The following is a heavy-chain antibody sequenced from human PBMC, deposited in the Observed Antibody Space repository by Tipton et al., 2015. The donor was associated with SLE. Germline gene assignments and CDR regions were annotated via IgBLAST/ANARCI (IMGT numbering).Heavy chain of an antibody. Sequence: GLVKPSETLSLTCIVSDYSIRSGFYWAWIRQPPGKGLEWIGSIYYSGTTYYNPSLRSRVTISVDTSKEQFSLKLSSVTAADTAVYYCARVNSRMSHGDYYYNGLDVWGQGTTVTVSS. CDR3: ARVNSRMSHGDYYYNGLDV. J-gene: IGHJ6*02. CDR1: DYSIRSGFY. D-gene: IGHD2/OR15-2a*01. V-gene: IGHV4-38-2*02. CDR2: IYYSGTT.